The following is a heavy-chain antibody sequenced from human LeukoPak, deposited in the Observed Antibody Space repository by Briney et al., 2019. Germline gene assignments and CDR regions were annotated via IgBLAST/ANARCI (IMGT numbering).Heavy chain of an antibody. CDR1: GGSISSYY. D-gene: IGHD6-19*01. Sequence: PSETLSLTCTVSGGSISSYYWSWIRQPPGKGLEWIGYIYYSGSTNYNPSLKSRVTISVDTSKNQFSLKLSSVTAADTAVYYCARGKQWLVRYYYYYMDVWGKGTTVTVSS. V-gene: IGHV4-59*01. CDR2: IYYSGST. J-gene: IGHJ6*03. CDR3: ARGKQWLVRYYYYYMDV.